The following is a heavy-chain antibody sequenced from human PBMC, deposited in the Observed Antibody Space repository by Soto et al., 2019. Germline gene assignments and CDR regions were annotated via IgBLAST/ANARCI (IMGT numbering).Heavy chain of an antibody. J-gene: IGHJ6*02. Sequence: GVSLRLSCAASGFTFSSYWMSWVRQAPGKGLEWVANIKQDGSEKYYVDSVKGRFTISRDDAKNSLYLQMNSLRAEDTAVYYCARKLGIHYYYYGMDVWGQGTTVTVS. CDR3: ARKLGIHYYYYGMDV. D-gene: IGHD7-27*01. V-gene: IGHV3-7*03. CDR2: IKQDGSEK. CDR1: GFTFSSYW.